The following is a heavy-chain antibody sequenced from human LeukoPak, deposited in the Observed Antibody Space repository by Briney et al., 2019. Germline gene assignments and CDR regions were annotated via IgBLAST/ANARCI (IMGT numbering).Heavy chain of an antibody. V-gene: IGHV1-46*01. CDR2: INPSGGST. Sequence: ASVKVSCKASGYTFTSYSMHWARQAPGQGLEWMGIINPSGGSTSSAQNFQGRVTMTSDTSTSTVYMELSSLRSEDTAVYYCARGYAPGYWGQGTLVTVSS. J-gene: IGHJ4*02. D-gene: IGHD5-12*01. CDR3: ARGYAPGY. CDR1: GYTFTSYS.